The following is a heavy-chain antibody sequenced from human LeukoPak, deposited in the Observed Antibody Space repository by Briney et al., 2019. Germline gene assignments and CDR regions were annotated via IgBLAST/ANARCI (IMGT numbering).Heavy chain of an antibody. Sequence: QPGGSLRLSCAASGFTFDNYAMNWVRQAPGEGLEWVSYISSSSSTIYYADSVKGRFTISRDNAKNSLYLQMNSLRDEDTAVYYCARGGYSGYDVHFDYWGQGTLVTVSS. CDR3: ARGGYSGYDVHFDY. V-gene: IGHV3-48*02. J-gene: IGHJ4*02. CDR2: ISSSSSTI. CDR1: GFTFDNYA. D-gene: IGHD5-12*01.